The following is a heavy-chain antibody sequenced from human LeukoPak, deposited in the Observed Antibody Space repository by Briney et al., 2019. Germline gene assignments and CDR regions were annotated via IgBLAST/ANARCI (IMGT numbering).Heavy chain of an antibody. V-gene: IGHV3-9*01. Sequence: GRSLRLSCAASGFTFDDYAMHWVWQAPGKGLEWVSGISWNSGSIGYADSVKGRFTISRDNAKNSLYLQMNSLRAEDTALYYCAKGGFGELLISSGFDYWGQGTLVTVSS. CDR2: ISWNSGSI. J-gene: IGHJ4*02. CDR3: AKGGFGELLISSGFDY. CDR1: GFTFDDYA. D-gene: IGHD3-10*01.